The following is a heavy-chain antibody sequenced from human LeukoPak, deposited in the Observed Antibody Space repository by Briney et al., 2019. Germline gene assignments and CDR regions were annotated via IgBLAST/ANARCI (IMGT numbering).Heavy chain of an antibody. CDR2: INHSGST. J-gene: IGHJ4*02. CDR1: GGSFSGYY. Sequence: SETLSLTCAVYGGSFSGYYWSWIRQPPGKGLEWIGEINHSGSTNYNPSLKSRVTISVDTSKNQFSLKLSSVTAADTAVYYCAIGLPTDYWGQGTLVTVSS. CDR3: AIGLPTDY. V-gene: IGHV4-34*01.